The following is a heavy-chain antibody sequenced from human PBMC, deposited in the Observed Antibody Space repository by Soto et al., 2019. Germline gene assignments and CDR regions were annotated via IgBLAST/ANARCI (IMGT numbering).Heavy chain of an antibody. CDR2: ISGRATDT. CDR3: ARVRVGASYGFDV. CDR1: GFTFSDYY. D-gene: IGHD1-26*01. V-gene: IGHV3-11*06. Sequence: GGSLRLSCAASGFTFSDYYMSWIRQAPGKGLEWISYISGRATDTRYADSVKGRSTISRDNVNKSVFLQMNSLTAEDAAVYYCARVRVGASYGFDVWGQGTLVTVSS. J-gene: IGHJ4*01.